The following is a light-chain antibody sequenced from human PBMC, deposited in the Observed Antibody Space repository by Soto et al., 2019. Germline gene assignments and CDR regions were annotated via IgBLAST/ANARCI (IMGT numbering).Light chain of an antibody. V-gene: IGLV1-40*01. Sequence: QSVLTQPPSVSGAPGQRVTISCTGSSSNIGAGYDVHWYRQLPGTAPKLLIYGNSNRPSGVPDRFSGSKSGTSASLAITGLQAEDEADYYCQSYDSSLSGYVFGGGTKVTVL. CDR3: QSYDSSLSGYV. CDR2: GNS. J-gene: IGLJ3*02. CDR1: SSNIGAGYD.